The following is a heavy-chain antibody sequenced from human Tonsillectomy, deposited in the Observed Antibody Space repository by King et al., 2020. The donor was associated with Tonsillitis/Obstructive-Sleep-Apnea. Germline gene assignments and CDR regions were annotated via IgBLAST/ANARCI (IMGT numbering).Heavy chain of an antibody. CDR3: IRDRHGDFNY. J-gene: IGHJ4*02. CDR1: GFTFGDYA. D-gene: IGHD4-17*01. V-gene: IGHV3-49*04. CDR2: IRSKAYGGTT. Sequence: VQLVESGGGLVQPGRSLRLSCTASGFTFGDYAMSWVRQAPGKGLEWVGFIRSKAYGGTTEYAAAVKGRFTISRDDSKSIAYLQMNSLKTEDTAFYYCIRDRHGDFNYWGQGTLVTVSS.